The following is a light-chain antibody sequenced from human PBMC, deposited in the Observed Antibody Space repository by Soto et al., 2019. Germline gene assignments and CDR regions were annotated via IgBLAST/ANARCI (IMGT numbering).Light chain of an antibody. J-gene: IGLJ1*01. V-gene: IGLV1-40*01. CDR1: SSNIGSTYD. Sequence: QSALTQPPSVSGALGQRVTISCTGSSSNIGSTYDVQWYQQLPGTAPKLLIHGNTNRPSGVPDRFSGSKSGTSASLAITGLQADDEADYYCQSYDDSLSVHYVFGIGTKVTVL. CDR2: GNT. CDR3: QSYDDSLSVHYV.